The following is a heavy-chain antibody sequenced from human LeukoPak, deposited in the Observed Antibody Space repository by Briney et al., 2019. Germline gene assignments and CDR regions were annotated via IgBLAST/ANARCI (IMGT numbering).Heavy chain of an antibody. CDR2: ISSSGSTI. D-gene: IGHD5-12*01. CDR1: GFTFSSYS. Sequence: GGSLRLSCAASGFTFSSYSMNWVRQAPGKGLEWVSYISSSGSTIYYADSVKGRFTISRDNAKNSLYLQMNSLRPEDTAVYYCARDRGYSGYDLQYWGQGTLVTVSS. CDR3: ARDRGYSGYDLQY. J-gene: IGHJ4*02. V-gene: IGHV3-48*04.